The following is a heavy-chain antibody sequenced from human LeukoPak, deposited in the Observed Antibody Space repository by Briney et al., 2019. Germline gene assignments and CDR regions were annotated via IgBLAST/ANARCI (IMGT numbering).Heavy chain of an antibody. Sequence: SETLSLTCNVSGGSISSYYWSWIRQPPGKGLEWIGYIYYSGTTNYNPSLKSRVTIAVDTSKNQFSLKLSSVTAADTAVYYCTRMGAAAMYFDYWGQGTLVTVSS. CDR1: GGSISSYY. CDR3: TRMGAAAMYFDY. CDR2: IYYSGTT. J-gene: IGHJ4*02. V-gene: IGHV4-59*01. D-gene: IGHD6-13*01.